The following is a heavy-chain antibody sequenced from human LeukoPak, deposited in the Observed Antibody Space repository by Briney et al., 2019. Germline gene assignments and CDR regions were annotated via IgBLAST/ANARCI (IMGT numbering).Heavy chain of an antibody. J-gene: IGHJ6*03. CDR2: ISSSVSTI. CDR3: ARKAYYMDV. Sequence: SGGSLRLSCAASGFTFSSYEMNWVRQAPGKGLEWVSYISSSVSTIYYADSVKGRFTISRDNAKNSLYLHMNSLRAEDTAVYYCARKAYYMDVWGKGTTVTVSS. CDR1: GFTFSSYE. V-gene: IGHV3-48*03.